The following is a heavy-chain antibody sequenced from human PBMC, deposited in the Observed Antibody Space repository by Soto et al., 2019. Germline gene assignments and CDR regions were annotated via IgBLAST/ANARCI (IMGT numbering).Heavy chain of an antibody. D-gene: IGHD2-2*01. CDR3: ARVCSSTSCPTDAYYMDV. CDR1: GGTFSSYT. V-gene: IGHV1-69*02. CDR2: IIPILGIA. Sequence: ASVKVSCKASGGTFSSYTISWVRQAPGQGLEWMGRIIPILGIANYAQKFQGRVTITADKSTSTAYMELSSLRSEDTAVYYCARVCSSTSCPTDAYYMDVWGKGTTVTVSS. J-gene: IGHJ6*03.